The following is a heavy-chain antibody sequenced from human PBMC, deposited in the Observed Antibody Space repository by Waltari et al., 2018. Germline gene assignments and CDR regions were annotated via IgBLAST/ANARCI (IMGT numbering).Heavy chain of an antibody. D-gene: IGHD2-21*02. V-gene: IGHV4-34*01. Sequence: QVQLQQWGAGLLKPSETLSLTCAVYGGSFSGYYWSWIRQPPGKGLEWIGEINHSGSTNYNPSLKSRVTISVDTSKNQFSLKLSSVTAADTAVYYCARVAYCGGDCLAFDIWGQGTMVTVSS. CDR2: INHSGST. J-gene: IGHJ3*02. CDR3: ARVAYCGGDCLAFDI. CDR1: GGSFSGYY.